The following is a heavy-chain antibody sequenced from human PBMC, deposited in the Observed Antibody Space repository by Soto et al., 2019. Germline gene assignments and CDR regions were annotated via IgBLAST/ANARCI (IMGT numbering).Heavy chain of an antibody. J-gene: IGHJ6*03. CDR3: AKGYCSGGSCPHYYYYYYMDV. Sequence: AAVRVSYKASGYTFTSHYMHWVRQAPGQGLEWMGMINPILGSTSYAQKFQGRVTITADKSTSTAYMELSSLRSEDTAVYYCAKGYCSGGSCPHYYYYYYMDVWGKGTTVTVSS. V-gene: IGHV1-46*01. D-gene: IGHD2-15*01. CDR2: INPILGST. CDR1: GYTFTSHY.